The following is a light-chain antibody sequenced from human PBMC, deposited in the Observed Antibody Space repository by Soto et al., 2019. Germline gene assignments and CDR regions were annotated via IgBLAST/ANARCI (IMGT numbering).Light chain of an antibody. J-gene: IGLJ1*01. CDR2: END. Sequence: QSLLTQPPSVSAAPGQKGTISCSGSTSNIGNNYVSWFQQLPGTAPKLLIYENDKRPSGIPDRFSGSTSGTSATLGITGLQTGDEADYYCGTWDSGLSGYVFATGTKVTVL. V-gene: IGLV1-51*02. CDR3: GTWDSGLSGYV. CDR1: TSNIGNNY.